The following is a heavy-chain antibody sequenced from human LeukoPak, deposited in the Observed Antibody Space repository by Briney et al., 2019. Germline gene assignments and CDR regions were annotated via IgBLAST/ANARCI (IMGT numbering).Heavy chain of an antibody. CDR1: GFTFSSYG. CDR2: ISYDVNEK. Sequence: GGSLRLSCAASGFTFSSYGMHWVRQAPGKGLEWVAVISYDVNEKYYVDSVKGRFTISRDNSENTLYLQMNSLRAEDTAVYYCAKDGGTSGYYAGFVDYWGQGPMVTVSP. D-gene: IGHD3-22*01. J-gene: IGHJ4*02. CDR3: AKDGGTSGYYAGFVDY. V-gene: IGHV3-30*18.